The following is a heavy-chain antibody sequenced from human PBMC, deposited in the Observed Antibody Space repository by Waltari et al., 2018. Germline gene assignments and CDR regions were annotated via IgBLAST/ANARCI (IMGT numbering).Heavy chain of an antibody. J-gene: IGHJ4*02. Sequence: EVQLLESGGGLVQPGGSLRLSCAASGFTFSSYAMSWVRQAPGKGLEWVSAFSGSGGSTYYADSVKGRFTISRDNSKNTLYLQMNSLRAEDTAVYYCAKVPDYGDYAIDYWGQGTLVTVSS. D-gene: IGHD4-17*01. CDR3: AKVPDYGDYAIDY. CDR2: FSGSGGST. V-gene: IGHV3-23*01. CDR1: GFTFSSYA.